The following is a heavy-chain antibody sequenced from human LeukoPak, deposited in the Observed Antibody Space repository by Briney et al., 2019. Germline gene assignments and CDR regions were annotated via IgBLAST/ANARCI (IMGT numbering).Heavy chain of an antibody. CDR3: ARGLPGYSNGDDAFNV. V-gene: IGHV4-59*01. D-gene: IGHD6-19*01. J-gene: IGHJ3*01. Sequence: SETLSLTCTVSGDSISGFYWSWFRQPPGKGLEWIGYISYSGSTNYNPSLRSRVTISVDTPRNQFSLKLSSVTAADTAVYYCARGLPGYSNGDDAFNVWGRGTMVTVSS. CDR1: GDSISGFY. CDR2: ISYSGST.